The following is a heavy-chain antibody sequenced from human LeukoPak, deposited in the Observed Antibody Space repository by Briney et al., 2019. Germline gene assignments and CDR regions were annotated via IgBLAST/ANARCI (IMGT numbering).Heavy chain of an antibody. CDR1: GYTFSSYY. J-gene: IGHJ4*02. V-gene: IGHV1-46*01. CDR3: ARDDSSGPQGY. D-gene: IGHD3-22*01. CDR2: INPSGGST. Sequence: ASVKVSCKASGYTFSSYYMHWVRQAPGQGLEWMGIINPSGGSTKYAQKLQGRVTMTSDTSTSTVYMELSSLRSEDTAVYYCARDDSSGPQGYGGQGTLVTVSS.